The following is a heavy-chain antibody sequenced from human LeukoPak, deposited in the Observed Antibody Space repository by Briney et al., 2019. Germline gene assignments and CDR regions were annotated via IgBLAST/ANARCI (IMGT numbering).Heavy chain of an antibody. Sequence: SETLSLTCTVSGGSISSYYWSWIRQPAGKGLEWIGRIYTSGSTNYNPSLKSRVTMSVDTSKNQFSLKLSSVTAADTAVYYCARESPAATYYYYYYMDVWGKGTTVTVSS. CDR2: IYTSGST. D-gene: IGHD2-2*01. V-gene: IGHV4-4*07. CDR3: ARESPAATYYYYYYMDV. J-gene: IGHJ6*03. CDR1: GGSISSYY.